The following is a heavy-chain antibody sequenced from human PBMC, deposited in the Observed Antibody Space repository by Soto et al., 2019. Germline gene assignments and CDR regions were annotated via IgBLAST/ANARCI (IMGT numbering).Heavy chain of an antibody. CDR3: AKYPHQLIDYFYY. CDR1: GFTFSSYG. CDR2: IWYDGSNK. J-gene: IGHJ4*01. V-gene: IGHV3-33*06. D-gene: IGHD2-2*01. Sequence: PGGSLRLSCAASGFTFSSYGMHWVRQAPGKGLEWVAVIWYDGSNKYYADSVKGRFTISRDNSKNTLYLQMNSLRAEDTAVYYCAKYPHQLIDYFYYSAQRTQVTVSS.